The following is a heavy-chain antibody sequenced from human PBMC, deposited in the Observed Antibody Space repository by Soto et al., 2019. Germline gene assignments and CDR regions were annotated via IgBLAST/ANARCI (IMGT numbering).Heavy chain of an antibody. D-gene: IGHD4-17*01. CDR2: ISGSGGST. CDR3: AKSTMDFSYDYGDPGHDTPDFDY. J-gene: IGHJ4*02. V-gene: IGHV3-23*01. Sequence: AGGSLRLSCAASGFTFSSYAMSWVRQAPGKGLEWVSAISGSGGSTYYADSVKGRFTISRDNSKNTLYLQMNSLRAEDTAVYYCAKSTMDFSYDYGDPGHDTPDFDYWGQGTLLTVSS. CDR1: GFTFSSYA.